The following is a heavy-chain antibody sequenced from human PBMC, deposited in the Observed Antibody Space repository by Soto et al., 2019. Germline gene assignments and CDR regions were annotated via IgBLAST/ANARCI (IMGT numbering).Heavy chain of an antibody. CDR1: GGSISSYY. CDR2: IYYSGST. D-gene: IGHD6-19*01. CDR3: ARLSIAVAGTYYFDY. Sequence: QVQLQESGPGLVKPSETLSLTCTVSGGSISSYYWCWIRQPPGKGLEWIGYIYYSGSTNYNPSLKSRVTISVDTSKNQFSLKLSSVTAADTAVYYCARLSIAVAGTYYFDYWGQGTLVTVSS. J-gene: IGHJ4*02. V-gene: IGHV4-59*01.